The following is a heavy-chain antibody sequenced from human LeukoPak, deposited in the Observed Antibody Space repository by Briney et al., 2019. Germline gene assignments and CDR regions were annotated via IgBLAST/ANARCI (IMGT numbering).Heavy chain of an antibody. CDR2: INHSGST. Sequence: PSETLSLTCAVYGGSFSGYYWSWIRQPPGKGLEWIGEINHSGSTNYSPSLKSRVTISVDTSKNQFSLKLSSVTAADTAVYYCARGLSRGYSSGWYWNYWGQGTLVTVSS. CDR3: ARGLSRGYSSGWYWNY. D-gene: IGHD6-19*01. J-gene: IGHJ4*02. V-gene: IGHV4-34*01. CDR1: GGSFSGYY.